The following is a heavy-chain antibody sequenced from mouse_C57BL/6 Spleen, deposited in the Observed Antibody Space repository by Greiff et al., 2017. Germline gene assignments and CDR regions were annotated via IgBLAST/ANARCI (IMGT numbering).Heavy chain of an antibody. J-gene: IGHJ3*01. V-gene: IGHV1-64*01. Sequence: VQLQQPGAELVKPGASVKLSCKASGYTFTSYWMHWVKQRPGQGLEWIGMIHPNSGSTNYNEKFKSKATLTVDKSSSTAYMQLSSLTSEDSAVYYCARDSSGYVFAYWGQGTLVTVSA. CDR2: IHPNSGST. CDR1: GYTFTSYW. D-gene: IGHD3-2*02. CDR3: ARDSSGYVFAY.